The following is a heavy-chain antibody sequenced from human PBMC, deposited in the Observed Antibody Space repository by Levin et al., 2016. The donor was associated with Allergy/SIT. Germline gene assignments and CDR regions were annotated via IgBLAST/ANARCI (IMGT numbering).Heavy chain of an antibody. CDR2: IYYSGTT. V-gene: IGHV4-59*01. CDR1: GGSISSYY. Sequence: GSLRLSCTVSGGSISSYYWSWIRQPPRKGLEWIGYIYYSGTTNYNPSLKSRVTISVDTSKNQFSLKLSSVTAADTAVYYCARGRPSGGTCYFDYWGQGTLVTVSS. J-gene: IGHJ4*02. CDR3: ARGRPSGGTCYFDY. D-gene: IGHD2-15*01.